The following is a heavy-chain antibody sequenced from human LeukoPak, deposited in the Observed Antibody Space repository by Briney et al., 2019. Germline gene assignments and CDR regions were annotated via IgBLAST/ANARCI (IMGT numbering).Heavy chain of an antibody. CDR1: GFSLSTSGVG. CDR2: IYWDDDK. CDR3: AHRTYYYDSSGHAFDY. Sequence: SGPTLVNPTQTLTLTCTFSGFSLSTSGVGVGWIRQPPGKALKWLALIYWDDDKRYSPSLKSRLTITKDTSKNQVVLTMTNMDPVDTATYYCAHRTYYYDSSGHAFDYWGQGTLVTVSS. V-gene: IGHV2-5*02. J-gene: IGHJ4*02. D-gene: IGHD3-22*01.